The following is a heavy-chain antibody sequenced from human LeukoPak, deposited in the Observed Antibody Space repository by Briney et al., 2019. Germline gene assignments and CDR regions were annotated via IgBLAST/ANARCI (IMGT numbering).Heavy chain of an antibody. V-gene: IGHV4-59*05. CDR1: GGSISGHY. D-gene: IGHD6-13*01. CDR3: ARVDKQQLTNDY. CDR2: IYYSGST. Sequence: SETLSLTCTVSGGSISGHYWNWIRQPPGKGLEWIGSIYYSGSTYYNPSLKSRVTISVDTSKNQFSLKLSSVTAADTAVYYCARVDKQQLTNDYWGQGTLVTVSS. J-gene: IGHJ4*02.